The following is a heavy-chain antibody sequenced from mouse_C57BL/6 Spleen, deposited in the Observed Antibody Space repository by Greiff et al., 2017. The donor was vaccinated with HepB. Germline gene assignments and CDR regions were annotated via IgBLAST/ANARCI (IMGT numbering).Heavy chain of an antibody. D-gene: IGHD3-1*01. CDR1: GFSFNTYA. CDR3: VRGYDGTLYYAMDY. Sequence: GGGLVQPKGSLKLSCAASGFSFNTYAMNWVRQAPGKGLEWVARIRSKSNNYATYYADSVKDRFTISRDDSESMLYLQMNNLKTEDTAMYYCVRGYDGTLYYAMDYWGQGTSVTVSS. CDR2: IRSKSNNYAT. J-gene: IGHJ4*01. V-gene: IGHV10-1*01.